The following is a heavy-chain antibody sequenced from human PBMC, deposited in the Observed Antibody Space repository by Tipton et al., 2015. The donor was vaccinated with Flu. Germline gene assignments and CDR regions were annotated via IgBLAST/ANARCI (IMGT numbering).Heavy chain of an antibody. CDR1: GESVSSGGYH. CDR3: ARDPGAYYDFMTGHRTGNIYDI. V-gene: IGHV4-31*03. J-gene: IGHJ3*02. D-gene: IGHD3-9*01. CDR2: IYFSDT. Sequence: GLVKPSQTLSVTCTVFGESVSSGGYHWTWIRQFPGRGLEWIGSIYFSDTFYNPSLKSRVTISEDTSKNQFSLKLTSVTSADAAVYYCARDPGAYYDFMTGHRTGNIYDIWGHGTMVTVSS.